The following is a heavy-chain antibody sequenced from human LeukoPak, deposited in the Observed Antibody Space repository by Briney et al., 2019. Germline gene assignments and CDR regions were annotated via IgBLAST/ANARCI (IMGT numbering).Heavy chain of an antibody. J-gene: IGHJ4*02. CDR2: IKQDEGEK. CDR1: GFTLGTFW. Sequence: GGSLRPSCEASGFTLGTFWMSWVRQAPGKGLEWVASIKQDEGEKHYVESVKGRFTISRDNAKNSLYLQMNSLRGEDTAVYYCARPRWLQFGPHDSWGQGTLVTVSS. CDR3: ARPRWLQFGPHDS. V-gene: IGHV3-7*01. D-gene: IGHD5-24*01.